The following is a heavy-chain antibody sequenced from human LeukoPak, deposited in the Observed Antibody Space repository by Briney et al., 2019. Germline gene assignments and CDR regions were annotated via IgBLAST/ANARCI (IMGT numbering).Heavy chain of an antibody. CDR3: ARDVNAEMPTDGWFDP. D-gene: IGHD2-8*01. CDR2: INSDGSST. V-gene: IGHV3-74*01. Sequence: GGSLRLSCAASGFTFSSYWMHWVRQAPGKGLVWVSRINSDGSSTSYADSVEGRFTISRDNAKNSLYLQMNSLRAEDTALYYCARDVNAEMPTDGWFDPWGQGTLVTVSS. J-gene: IGHJ5*02. CDR1: GFTFSSYW.